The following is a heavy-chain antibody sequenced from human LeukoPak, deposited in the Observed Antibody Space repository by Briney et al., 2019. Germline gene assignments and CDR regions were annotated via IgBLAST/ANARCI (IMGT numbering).Heavy chain of an antibody. J-gene: IGHJ3*02. CDR1: GFTFSSYG. D-gene: IGHD6-13*01. CDR3: AKERHSSSWTGVDAFDI. V-gene: IGHV3-30*02. Sequence: GGSLRLSCAASGFTFSSYGMHWVRQAPGKGLEWVAFIRYDGSNKYYADSVKGRFTISRDNSKNTLYLQMNSLRAEDTAVYYCAKERHSSSWTGVDAFDIWGQGTMVTVSS. CDR2: IRYDGSNK.